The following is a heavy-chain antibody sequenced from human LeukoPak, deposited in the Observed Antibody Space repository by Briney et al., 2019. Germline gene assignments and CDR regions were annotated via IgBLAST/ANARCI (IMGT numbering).Heavy chain of an antibody. CDR1: GGSFSDYF. Sequence: SETLSLTCAVYGGSFSDYFWGWIRQPPGKGLEWIGEINHSGRTYYNPSLKSRVTISVDTSKNQISLKLSSVTAADTAVYYCARMGGYSGYATHWGQGTLVTVSS. CDR3: ARMGGYSGYATH. J-gene: IGHJ4*02. D-gene: IGHD5-12*01. CDR2: INHSGRT. V-gene: IGHV4-34*01.